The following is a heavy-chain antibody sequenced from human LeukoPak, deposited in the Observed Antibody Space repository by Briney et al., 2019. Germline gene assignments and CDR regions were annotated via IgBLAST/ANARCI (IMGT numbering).Heavy chain of an antibody. CDR2: ISSTSSAI. CDR1: GLTFSDAW. V-gene: IGHV3-11*04. D-gene: IGHD3-16*01. J-gene: IGHJ4*02. Sequence: PGGSLRLSCVLSGLTFSDAWMSWVRQAPGKGLEWLSYISSTSSAIYYADSVKGRFTISRDNAKNSLYLQMDSLRAEDTAIYYCARVIGSYGDSAYWGQGTLVTVSS. CDR3: ARVIGSYGDSAY.